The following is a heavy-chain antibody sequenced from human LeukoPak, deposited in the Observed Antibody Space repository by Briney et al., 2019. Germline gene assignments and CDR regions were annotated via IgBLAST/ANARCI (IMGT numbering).Heavy chain of an antibody. D-gene: IGHD3-3*01. CDR1: GFTFSSYA. CDR2: ISYDGSNK. CDR3: ARGPDYDFWSGYLDPTWFDP. J-gene: IGHJ5*02. Sequence: PGGSLRLSCAASGFTFSSYAMHWVRQAPGKGLEWVAVISYDGSNKYYADSVKGRFTISRDNSKNTLYLQMNSLRAEDTAVYYCARGPDYDFWSGYLDPTWFDPWGQGTLVTVSS. V-gene: IGHV3-30*04.